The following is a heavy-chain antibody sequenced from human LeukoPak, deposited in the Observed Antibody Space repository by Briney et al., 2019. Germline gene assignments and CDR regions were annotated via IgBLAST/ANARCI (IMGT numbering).Heavy chain of an antibody. J-gene: IGHJ4*02. V-gene: IGHV1-2*02. CDR3: WRGGIQLWYPDY. D-gene: IGHD5-18*01. Sequence: ASVTVSFTSSGYTFTVYYMHWVRQAPGPGLGWVGWINPNSGGTNYSQKFQGRVTITRDTTISTDYTELIRLGSGETAVVYYWRGGIQLWYPDYWGQGTLVTVSS. CDR2: INPNSGGT. CDR1: GYTFTVYY.